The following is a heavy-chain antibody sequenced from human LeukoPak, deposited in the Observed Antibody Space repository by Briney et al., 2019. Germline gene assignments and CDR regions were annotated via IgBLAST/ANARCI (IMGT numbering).Heavy chain of an antibody. Sequence: ASVKVSCKASGYTFTSYDINWVRQATGQGLEWMGWMNPNSGNTGYAQKFQGRVTMTRNTSISTAYMELGSLRSEDTAVYYCARGRLTQLDGDYWGQGTLVTVSS. J-gene: IGHJ4*02. CDR1: GYTFTSYD. V-gene: IGHV1-8*01. CDR2: MNPNSGNT. CDR3: ARGRLTQLDGDY. D-gene: IGHD6-6*01.